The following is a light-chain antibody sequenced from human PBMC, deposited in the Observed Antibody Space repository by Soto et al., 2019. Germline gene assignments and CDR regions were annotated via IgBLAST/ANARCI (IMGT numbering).Light chain of an antibody. J-gene: IGLJ1*01. CDR1: SSDVGDYNY. Sequence: QSALTQPASVSGSPGQSITISCTGTSSDVGDYNYVSWYQQHPGKAPKVMIYDVSNRPSGVSNRFSGSKSGNTASLTISGLQAEDEADYYCSSYTSISTLVFGTGTKLTVL. CDR3: SSYTSISTLV. V-gene: IGLV2-14*01. CDR2: DVS.